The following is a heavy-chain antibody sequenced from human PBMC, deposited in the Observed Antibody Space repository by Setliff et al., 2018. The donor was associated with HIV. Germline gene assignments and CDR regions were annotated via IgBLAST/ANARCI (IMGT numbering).Heavy chain of an antibody. CDR3: ARVIASGYNFWSGYPFDAFDV. Sequence: SETLSLTCTVSGDSISSSAYCWGWVRQPPGKGLEWIGSIYYSGTAYYNPSLRSRVTILVDTSNNNFSLKLNSVTAADTAMYHCARVIASGYNFWSGYPFDAFDVWGQGTMVTVSS. D-gene: IGHD3-3*01. J-gene: IGHJ3*01. CDR1: GDSISSSAYC. CDR2: IYYSGTA. V-gene: IGHV4-39*07.